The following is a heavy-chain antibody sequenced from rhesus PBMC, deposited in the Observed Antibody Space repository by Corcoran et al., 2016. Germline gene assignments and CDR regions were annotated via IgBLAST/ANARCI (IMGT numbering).Heavy chain of an antibody. D-gene: IGHD3-16*01. J-gene: IGHJ4*01. CDR3: ARGAYSGSLDY. V-gene: IGHV4-165*01. Sequence: QVQLQESGPGLVKPSETLSLTCAVSGGSISVYHYWSWIRQPPGKGLEWIGYIGGSSGSTNYSPSLTSRVTISKDTSKNQFSLKLSSVTAADTAVYYCARGAYSGSLDYWGQGVLVTVSS. CDR1: GGSISVYHY. CDR2: IGGSSGST.